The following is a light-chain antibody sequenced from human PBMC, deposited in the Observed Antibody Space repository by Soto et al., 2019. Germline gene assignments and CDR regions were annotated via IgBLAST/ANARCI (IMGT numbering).Light chain of an antibody. CDR3: QQYGSLIT. Sequence: EIVLTQSPGTLSLSPGERATLSCRASQSVTTSYLAWYQQKPGQAPRLLIYGASSRATGIPDRFSGSGSGTDFTLTISRLESEAFAVYYCQQYGSLITFGQGTRLEIK. CDR2: GAS. V-gene: IGKV3-20*01. J-gene: IGKJ5*01. CDR1: QSVTTSY.